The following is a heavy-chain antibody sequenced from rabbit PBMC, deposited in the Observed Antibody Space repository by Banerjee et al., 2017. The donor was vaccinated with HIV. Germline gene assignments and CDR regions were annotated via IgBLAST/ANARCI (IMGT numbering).Heavy chain of an antibody. CDR3: ARASTSYGDLDL. Sequence: QQLVESGGGLVKPGASLTLTCKASGFSFSSGYYMCWVRQAPGKGLEWIGCIYTGSGNTVYASWAKGRFTISKTSSTTVTLQMTSLTAADTATYFCARASTSYGDLDLWGQGTLVTVS. J-gene: IGHJ3*01. D-gene: IGHD6-1*01. CDR1: GFSFSSGYY. CDR2: IYTGSGNT. V-gene: IGHV1S40*01.